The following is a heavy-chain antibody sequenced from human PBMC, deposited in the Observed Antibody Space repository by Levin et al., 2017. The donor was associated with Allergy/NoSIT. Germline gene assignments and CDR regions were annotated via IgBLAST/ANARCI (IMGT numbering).Heavy chain of an antibody. J-gene: IGHJ4*02. CDR3: ARDGPSGIVATSFDY. D-gene: IGHD5-12*01. Sequence: GGSLRLSCTTSGFTFGDFAMGWFRQAPGRGLEWVGFIRSKAYGGTTEYAASVEGRFTISRDDSKNIAYLQLNSLQTEDTALYYCARDGPSGIVATSFDYWGQGTLVTVSS. V-gene: IGHV3-49*03. CDR2: IRSKAYGGTT. CDR1: GFTFGDFA.